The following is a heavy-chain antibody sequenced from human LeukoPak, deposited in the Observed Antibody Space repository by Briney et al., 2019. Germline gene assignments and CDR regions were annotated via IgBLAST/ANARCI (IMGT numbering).Heavy chain of an antibody. V-gene: IGHV4-34*01. Sequence: SETLSLTCAVYGGSFSGYYWSWIRQPPGKGLEWIGEINHSGSTNYNPSLKSRVTISVDTSKNQFSLKLSSVTAADTAVYYCARMGTPYDSSGYYYLSPPYDPWGQGTLVTVSS. CDR1: GGSFSGYY. D-gene: IGHD3-22*01. CDR3: ARMGTPYDSSGYYYLSPPYDP. J-gene: IGHJ5*02. CDR2: INHSGST.